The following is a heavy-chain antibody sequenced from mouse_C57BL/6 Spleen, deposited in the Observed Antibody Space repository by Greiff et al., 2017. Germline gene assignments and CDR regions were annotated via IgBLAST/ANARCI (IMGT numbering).Heavy chain of an antibody. CDR1: GYSITSGYY. Sequence: EVKLVESGPGLVKPSQSLSLTCSVTGYSITSGYYWNWIRQFPGNKLEWMGYISYDGSNNYNPSLKNRISITRDTSKNQFFLKLNSVTTEDTATYYCAREGSNYSAWFAYWGQGTLVTVSA. V-gene: IGHV3-6*01. CDR3: AREGSNYSAWFAY. D-gene: IGHD2-5*01. J-gene: IGHJ3*01. CDR2: ISYDGSN.